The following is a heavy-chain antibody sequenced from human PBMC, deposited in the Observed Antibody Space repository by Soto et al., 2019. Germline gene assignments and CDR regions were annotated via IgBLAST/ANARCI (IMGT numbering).Heavy chain of an antibody. CDR3: ARTGYSSGWYKAAFDI. CDR2: INHSGST. CDR1: GGSFSGYY. J-gene: IGHJ3*02. Sequence: SETLSLTCAVYGGSFSGYYWSWIRQPPGKGLEWIGEINHSGSTNYNPSLKSRVTISVDTSKNQFSLKLSSVTAADTAVYYCARTGYSSGWYKAAFDIWGQG. V-gene: IGHV4-34*01. D-gene: IGHD6-19*01.